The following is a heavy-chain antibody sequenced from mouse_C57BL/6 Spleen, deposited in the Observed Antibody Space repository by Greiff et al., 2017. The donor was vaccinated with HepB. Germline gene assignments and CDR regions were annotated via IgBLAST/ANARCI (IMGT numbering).Heavy chain of an antibody. D-gene: IGHD1-1*01. CDR1: GYTFTSNT. CDR2: IYPTSGYS. Sequence: VQLQQPGAELVKPGASVKMSCKASGYTFTSNTIHWVKQRPGQGLEWIGYIYPTSGYSDFNQKFKNKVTLTADKSSSTAYMQLSSLTSDDSAVYYCARETTAIADFDYWGQGTTLTVSS. CDR3: ARETTAIADFDY. J-gene: IGHJ2*01. V-gene: IGHV1S26*01.